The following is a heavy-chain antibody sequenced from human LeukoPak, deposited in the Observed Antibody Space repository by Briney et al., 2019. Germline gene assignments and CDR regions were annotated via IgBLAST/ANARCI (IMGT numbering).Heavy chain of an antibody. J-gene: IGHJ6*03. CDR1: GGSFSGYY. CDR3: ANTATRYYYYMDV. D-gene: IGHD5-12*01. V-gene: IGHV4-34*01. Sequence: PSETLSLTCAVYGGSFSGYYWSWIRQPPGKGLEWIGEINHSGSTNYNPSLKSRVTISVDTSKNQFSLELSSVTAADTAVYYCANTATRYYYYMDVWGKGTTVTVSS. CDR2: INHSGST.